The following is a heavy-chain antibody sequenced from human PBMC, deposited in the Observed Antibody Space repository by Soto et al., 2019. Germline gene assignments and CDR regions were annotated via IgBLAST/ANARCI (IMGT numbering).Heavy chain of an antibody. CDR2: INHSGST. V-gene: IGHV4-34*01. D-gene: IGHD3-3*01. J-gene: IGHJ5*02. CDR3: ATLGHYDFWSGFRKGNWSDP. CDR1: GGSFIGYY. Sequence: QVQLQQWRAGLLKPSETVSLTCAVYGGSFIGYYGTWIRQPPGKGLEWIGEINHSGSTNYNPSLKSRVTISADTSKNQFSLRLSSVTAADTAVYYCATLGHYDFWSGFRKGNWSDPWGQGTLVIVSS.